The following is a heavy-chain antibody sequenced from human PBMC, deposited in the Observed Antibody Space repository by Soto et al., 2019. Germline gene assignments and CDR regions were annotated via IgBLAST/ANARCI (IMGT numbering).Heavy chain of an antibody. V-gene: IGHV3-33*01. CDR3: AREGGSDLKHYYYGMDV. CDR2: IWYDGSNK. Sequence: GGSLRLSCAASGFTFSSYGMHWVRQAPGKGLEWVAVIWYDGSNKYYADSVKGRFTISRDNSKNTLYLQMNSLRAEDTAVYYCAREGGSDLKHYYYGMDVWGQGTTVTVSS. J-gene: IGHJ6*02. D-gene: IGHD3-10*01. CDR1: GFTFSSYG.